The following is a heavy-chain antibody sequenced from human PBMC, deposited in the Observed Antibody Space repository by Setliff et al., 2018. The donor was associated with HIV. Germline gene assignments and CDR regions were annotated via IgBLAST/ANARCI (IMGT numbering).Heavy chain of an antibody. CDR1: GYTFTGYY. CDR3: AGVPGRYDSSGYAFDI. Sequence: ASVKVSCKASGYTFTGYYMHWVRQAPGQGLEWMGWINPNSGGTNYAQKFQGRVTLTRDTSISTAYMELSRLRSDDTAVYYCAGVPGRYDSSGYAFDIWGQGTMVTVSS. J-gene: IGHJ3*02. V-gene: IGHV1-2*02. D-gene: IGHD3-22*01. CDR2: INPNSGGT.